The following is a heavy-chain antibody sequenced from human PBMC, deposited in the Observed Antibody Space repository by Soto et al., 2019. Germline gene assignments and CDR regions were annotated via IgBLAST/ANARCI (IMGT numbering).Heavy chain of an antibody. Sequence: TXETLSLPCTVAGGSITTGGYYWSWIRQLPGKGLEWIGHRYYSESTYYNPSLKSRVSISLDTSKNQFSLKLSFVTAADTAMYYCARTKCSGGSCYSWSLDYWGQGAPVTVSS. V-gene: IGHV4-31*03. CDR1: GGSITTGGYY. CDR3: ARTKCSGGSCYSWSLDY. D-gene: IGHD2-15*01. J-gene: IGHJ4*02. CDR2: RYYSEST.